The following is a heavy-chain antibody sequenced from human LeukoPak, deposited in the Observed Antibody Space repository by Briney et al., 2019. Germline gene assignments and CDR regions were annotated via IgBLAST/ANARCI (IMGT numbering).Heavy chain of an antibody. J-gene: IGHJ4*02. D-gene: IGHD3-10*01. CDR1: XGTFSSYA. V-gene: IGHV1-69*04. CDR3: ARDRRSGPFDY. Sequence: VKVSCKXSXGTFSSYAISWVRQAPGQGLEWMGRIIPILGIANYAQKFQGRVTITADKSTSTAYMELSSLRSEDTAVYYCARDRRSGPFDYWGQGTLVTVSS. CDR2: IIPILGIA.